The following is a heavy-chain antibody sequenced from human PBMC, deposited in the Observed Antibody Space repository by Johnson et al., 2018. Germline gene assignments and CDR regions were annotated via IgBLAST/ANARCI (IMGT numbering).Heavy chain of an antibody. V-gene: IGHV3-49*03. CDR3: TGYQSDGWSLHYVDP. CDR1: GFPFRDYA. Sequence: EVQLVETGGGLVPPGRSLRLSCTASGFPFRDYAMSWFRQAPGKGLEWVGYIRSTSYGATTDYAASVRGRFTIPRDDSKSIAYLQLNSLKTEDTAVYYCTGYQSDGWSLHYVDPWGQGTLVRVSS. J-gene: IGHJ5*02. D-gene: IGHD6-19*01. CDR2: IRSTSYGATT.